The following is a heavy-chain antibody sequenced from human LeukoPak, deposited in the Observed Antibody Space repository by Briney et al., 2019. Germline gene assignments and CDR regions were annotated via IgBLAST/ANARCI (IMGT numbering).Heavy chain of an antibody. D-gene: IGHD3-22*01. J-gene: IGHJ4*02. CDR2: ISSYSTYI. CDR3: ARDSFAGYDSSGYSSYDY. V-gene: IGHV3-21*01. CDR1: GFSFSDYR. Sequence: GGSLRLSCAASGFSFSDYRMHWVRQAPGKGLEWVSFISSYSTYIYYADSLKGRFTISRDNAKNSLYLQMNSLRAEDTAVYYCARDSFAGYDSSGYSSYDYWGQGTLVTVSS.